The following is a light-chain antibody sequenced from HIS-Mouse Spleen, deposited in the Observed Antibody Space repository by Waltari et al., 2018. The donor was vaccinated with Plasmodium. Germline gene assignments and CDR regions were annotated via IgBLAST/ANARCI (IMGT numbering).Light chain of an antibody. CDR1: QSVSSN. Sequence: EIVMTHSPATLSVSPGERATLSYRASQSVSSNLAWYQQKPGQAPRLLIYGESTRATGIPARFSGSGSGTEFTLTISSLQSEDFPVYYCQQYNNWSFTFGPGTKVGIK. V-gene: IGKV3-15*01. CDR2: GES. CDR3: QQYNNWSFT. J-gene: IGKJ3*01.